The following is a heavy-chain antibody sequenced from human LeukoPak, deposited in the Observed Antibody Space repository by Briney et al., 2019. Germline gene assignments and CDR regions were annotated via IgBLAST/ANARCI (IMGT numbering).Heavy chain of an antibody. CDR3: ARVYDILTGFGY. CDR1: GFTFSSYS. CDR2: ISSSSSYI. V-gene: IGHV3-21*01. Sequence: GGSLRLSCAASGFTFSSYSMNWVRQAPGKGLEGVSSISSSSSYIYYADSVKGRFTISRDNAKNSLYLQMNSLRAEDTAVYYCARVYDILTGFGYWGQGTLVTVSS. J-gene: IGHJ4*02. D-gene: IGHD3-9*01.